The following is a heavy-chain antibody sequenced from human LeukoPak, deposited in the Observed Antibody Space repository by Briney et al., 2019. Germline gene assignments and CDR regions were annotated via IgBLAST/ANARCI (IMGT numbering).Heavy chain of an antibody. CDR1: GGSISSSSYY. J-gene: IGHJ4*02. Sequence: SETLSLTCTVSGGSISSSSYYWGWIRQPPGKGLEWIGSIYYSGSTYYNPSLKSRVTISVDTSKNQFSLKLSSVTAADTAVYYCARHPSPIVGAILYYFDYWGQGTLVTVSS. V-gene: IGHV4-39*01. CDR3: ARHPSPIVGAILYYFDY. D-gene: IGHD1-26*01. CDR2: IYYSGST.